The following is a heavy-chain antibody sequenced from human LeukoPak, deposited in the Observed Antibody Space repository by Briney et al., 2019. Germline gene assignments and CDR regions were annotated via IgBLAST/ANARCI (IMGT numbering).Heavy chain of an antibody. J-gene: IGHJ6*03. CDR1: GFTFSSYW. Sequence: PGGSLRLSCAASGFTFSSYWMSWVRQAPGKGLEWVANIKQDGSEKYYVDSVKGRFTISRDNAKNSLYLQMNSLRAEDTAVYYCARASSSWYRHYYYYYMDVWGKGTTVTVSS. CDR3: ARASSSWYRHYYYYYMDV. D-gene: IGHD6-13*01. V-gene: IGHV3-7*01. CDR2: IKQDGSEK.